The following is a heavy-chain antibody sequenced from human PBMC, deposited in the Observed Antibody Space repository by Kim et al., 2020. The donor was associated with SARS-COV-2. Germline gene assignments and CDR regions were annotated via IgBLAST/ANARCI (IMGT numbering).Heavy chain of an antibody. CDR3: AGRRELVLYYFDY. CDR2: ITASGATT. V-gene: IGHV3-23*01. CDR1: GLTLSNYA. J-gene: IGHJ4*02. D-gene: IGHD6-6*01. Sequence: GGSLRLSCAAPGLTLSNYALGWVRQAPGKGLEWVSDITASGATTSYADSVKGRFIISSDNSKNMLFLQMNSLRGEDTAIYYCAGRRELVLYYFDYWGQGTLVAVSS.